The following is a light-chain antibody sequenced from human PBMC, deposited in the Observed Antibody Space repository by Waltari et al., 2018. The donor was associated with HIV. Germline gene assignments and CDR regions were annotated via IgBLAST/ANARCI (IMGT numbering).Light chain of an antibody. CDR3: QKYDSAPRT. Sequence: DIQMTQSPSSLSASVGDRVSITCRASQGISNYLAWYQQKPGKVPKLLIFAASTLHSGVPPRFSGSGSGTDFTLTISGLQPEDVATYYCQKYDSAPRTFGQGTKVEIK. J-gene: IGKJ1*01. CDR1: QGISNY. CDR2: AAS. V-gene: IGKV1-27*01.